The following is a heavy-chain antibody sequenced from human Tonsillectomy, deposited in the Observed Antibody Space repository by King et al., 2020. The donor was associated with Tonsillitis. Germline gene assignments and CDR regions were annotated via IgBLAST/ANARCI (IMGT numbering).Heavy chain of an antibody. CDR2: IWYDGSNK. CDR3: VKEYPVADIYYFDY. D-gene: IGHD3-9*01. J-gene: IGHJ4*02. Sequence: VQLVESGGGVVQPGRSLRLSCAASGFTFSTYGMHWVRQAPGKGLEWVAVIWYDGSNKDYADSVKGRFTISRDNSKNTLYLQMNDLRAEDTAVYYCVKEYPVADIYYFDYWGQGTLVTVSS. CDR1: GFTFSTYG. V-gene: IGHV3-33*06.